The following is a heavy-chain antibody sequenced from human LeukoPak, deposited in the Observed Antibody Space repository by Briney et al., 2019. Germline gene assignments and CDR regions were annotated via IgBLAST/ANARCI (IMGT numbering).Heavy chain of an antibody. Sequence: SGGSLRLSCAASGFTFSSYWMSWVRQAPGKGLEWVANIKQDGSEKYYVDSVEGRFTISRDNAKNSLYLQMNSLRAEDTAVYYCARPGGYSSRYPLDYWGQGTLVTVSS. CDR1: GFTFSSYW. CDR2: IKQDGSEK. J-gene: IGHJ4*02. D-gene: IGHD6-13*01. CDR3: ARPGGYSSRYPLDY. V-gene: IGHV3-7*01.